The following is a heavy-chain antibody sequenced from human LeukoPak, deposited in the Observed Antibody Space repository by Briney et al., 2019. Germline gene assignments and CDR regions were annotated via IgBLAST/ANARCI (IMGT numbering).Heavy chain of an antibody. CDR3: ARGLESKILRYFDWLSPYYYYGMDV. CDR2: INWNGGST. D-gene: IGHD3-9*01. CDR1: GFTFSSYW. J-gene: IGHJ6*02. Sequence: GGSLRLSCAASGFTFSSYWMSWVRQAPGKGLEWVSGINWNGGSTGYADSVKGRFTISRDNAKNSLYLQMNSLRAEDTALYHCARGLESKILRYFDWLSPYYYYGMDVWGQGTTVTVSS. V-gene: IGHV3-20*01.